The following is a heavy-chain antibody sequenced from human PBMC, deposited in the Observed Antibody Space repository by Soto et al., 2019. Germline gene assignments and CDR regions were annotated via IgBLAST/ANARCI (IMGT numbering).Heavy chain of an antibody. CDR3: ARDPGFGFGYSYAFAMDV. CDR1: GYTFTGYY. J-gene: IGHJ6*02. Sequence: AAVKVSCRASGYTFTGYYMHWVRQAPGQGREWMGWINPNSGGTNYAQEFQGWVTMTRDTSISTAYMELSRLRSDDTAVYFCARDPGFGFGYSYAFAMDVWGQGTTVTAP. V-gene: IGHV1-2*04. CDR2: INPNSGGT. D-gene: IGHD5-18*01.